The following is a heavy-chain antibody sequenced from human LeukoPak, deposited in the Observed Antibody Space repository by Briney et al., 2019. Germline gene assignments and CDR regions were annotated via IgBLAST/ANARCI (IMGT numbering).Heavy chain of an antibody. D-gene: IGHD2-2*01. CDR3: AKGYCSRTSCQNYYYYYMDV. V-gene: IGHV3-23*01. J-gene: IGHJ6*03. CDR1: GFTFSSYA. Sequence: GGSLRLSCAASGFTFSSYAMSWVRQAPGKGLEWVSAISGSGGSTYYADSVKGRFTISRDNSKNTLYLQMNSLRAEDTAVYYCAKGYCSRTSCQNYYYYYMDVWGKGTTVTVSS. CDR2: ISGSGGST.